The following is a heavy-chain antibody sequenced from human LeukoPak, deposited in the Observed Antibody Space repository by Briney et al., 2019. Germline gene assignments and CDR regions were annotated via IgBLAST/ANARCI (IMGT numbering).Heavy chain of an antibody. V-gene: IGHV4-59*08. CDR3: ARHMTTLTTFDY. D-gene: IGHD4-17*01. J-gene: IGHJ4*02. Sequence: SETLSLTCTVSGGSISSYYWSWIRQPPGKGLEWIGYIYYSGSTNYNPSLKSRVTISVDTSKNQFSLKLSSVTAADTAVYYCARHMTTLTTFDYWGQGTLVTVSS. CDR2: IYYSGST. CDR1: GGSISSYY.